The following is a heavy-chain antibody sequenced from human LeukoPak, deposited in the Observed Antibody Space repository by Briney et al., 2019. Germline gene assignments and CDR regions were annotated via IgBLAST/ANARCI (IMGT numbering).Heavy chain of an antibody. CDR1: GGSISSGSYY. Sequence: SETLSLTCTVSGGSISSGSYYWSWIRQPAGKGLEWIGRIYTSGSTNYNPSLKSRVTISVDTSKNQFSLKLSSATAADTAVYYCARGAAYYDYVWGSYRFYGEYFDYWGQGTLVTVSS. V-gene: IGHV4-61*02. J-gene: IGHJ4*02. D-gene: IGHD3-16*02. CDR2: IYTSGST. CDR3: ARGAAYYDYVWGSYRFYGEYFDY.